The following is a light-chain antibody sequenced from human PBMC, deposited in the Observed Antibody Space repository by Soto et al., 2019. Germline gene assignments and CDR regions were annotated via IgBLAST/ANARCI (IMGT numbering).Light chain of an antibody. CDR2: GNT. Sequence: QSVLTQPPSVSGAPGQRVTISCTGSSSNIGAGYEVHWYQQLPGRAPKLLIYGNTNRPSGVPDGFSGSKSGTSASLAITGLQAEDEADYYCLSFDSSLSVVFGGGTKLTVL. J-gene: IGLJ2*01. V-gene: IGLV1-40*01. CDR1: SSNIGAGYE. CDR3: LSFDSSLSVV.